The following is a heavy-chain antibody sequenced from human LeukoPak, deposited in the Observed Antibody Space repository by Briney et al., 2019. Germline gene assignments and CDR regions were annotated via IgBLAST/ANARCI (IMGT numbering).Heavy chain of an antibody. Sequence: PGGSLRLSCAASGFTFSSYAMSWVRQAPGKGLQWVSGISYNGGTTYYADSVKGRFTISRDNSKNTLYLEMNSLRAEDTAVYYCAKPPHGSGWYTDNWFDPWGQGTRVTVSS. CDR3: AKPPHGSGWYTDNWFDP. CDR1: GFTFSSYA. CDR2: ISYNGGTT. J-gene: IGHJ5*02. D-gene: IGHD6-19*01. V-gene: IGHV3-23*01.